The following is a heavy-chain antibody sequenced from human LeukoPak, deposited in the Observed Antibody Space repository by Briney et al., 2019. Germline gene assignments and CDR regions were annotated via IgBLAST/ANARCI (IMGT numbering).Heavy chain of an antibody. J-gene: IGHJ4*02. CDR3: ARDWRNGSGSSLFDY. V-gene: IGHV4-4*07. CDR1: GRSISSYY. CDR2: IYTSGST. Sequence: PSESLSLTCTVSGRSISSYYWSWIRQPAGKGLEWIGRIYTSGSTNYNPSLKSRVTMSVDTSKNQFSLKLSSVTAADTAVYYCARDWRNGSGSSLFDYWGQGTLVTVSS. D-gene: IGHD3-10*01.